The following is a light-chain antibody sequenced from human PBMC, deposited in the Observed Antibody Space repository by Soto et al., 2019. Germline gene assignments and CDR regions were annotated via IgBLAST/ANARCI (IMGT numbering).Light chain of an antibody. J-gene: IGKJ4*01. CDR1: QSVSSY. V-gene: IGKV3-11*01. CDR3: QQRSNWPLT. CDR2: DAS. Sequence: EIVLTQSPATLSLSPGERATLSCRASQSVSSYLAWYQQEPGQAPRLLNYDASNRATGIPARFSVSGSGTDFTLTISSLEPEDFAVYYCQQRSNWPLTFGGGTKV.